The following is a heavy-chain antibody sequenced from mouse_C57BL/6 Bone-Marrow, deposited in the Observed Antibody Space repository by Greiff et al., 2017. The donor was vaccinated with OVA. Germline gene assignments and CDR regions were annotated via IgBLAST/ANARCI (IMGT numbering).Heavy chain of an antibody. CDR3: ARTQVDGYYAMDY. CDR2: IWTGGGT. J-gene: IGHJ4*01. Sequence: VKLQESGPGLVAPSQSLSITCTVSGFSLTSYAISWVRQPPGKGLEWLGVIWTGGGTNYNSALKSRLSISKDNSKSQVFLKMNSLQTDDTARYYCARTQVDGYYAMDYWGQGTSVTVSS. CDR1: GFSLTSYA. V-gene: IGHV2-9-1*01. D-gene: IGHD2-3*01.